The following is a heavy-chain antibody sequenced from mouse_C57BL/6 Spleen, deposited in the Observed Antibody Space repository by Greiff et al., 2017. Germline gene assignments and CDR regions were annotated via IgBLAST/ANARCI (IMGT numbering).Heavy chain of an antibody. D-gene: IGHD2-2*01. CDR2: IRSKSNNYAT. Sequence: DVQLVESGGGLVQPKGSLKLSCAASGFCFNTYAMNWVRQAPGKGLEWVARIRSKSNNYATYYADSVKDRFTISRDDSESMLYLQMNNLKTEDTAMYYCVRHGVTTRAMDYWGQGTSVTVSS. J-gene: IGHJ4*01. CDR3: VRHGVTTRAMDY. CDR1: GFCFNTYA. V-gene: IGHV10-1*01.